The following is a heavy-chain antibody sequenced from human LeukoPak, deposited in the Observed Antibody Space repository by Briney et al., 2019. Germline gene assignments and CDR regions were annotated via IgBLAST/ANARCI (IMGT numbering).Heavy chain of an antibody. J-gene: IGHJ4*02. D-gene: IGHD3-22*01. CDR1: GYTFTSYY. CDR3: ARDFGPAITMIVVHTQGYFDY. CDR2: INPSGGST. Sequence: ASVKVSCKASGYTFTSYYMHWVRQAPGQGLEWMGIINPSGGSTSYAQKFQGRVTMTRDTSTSTVYMELSSLRSEDTAVYYCARDFGPAITMIVVHTQGYFDYWGQGTLVTVSS. V-gene: IGHV1-46*01.